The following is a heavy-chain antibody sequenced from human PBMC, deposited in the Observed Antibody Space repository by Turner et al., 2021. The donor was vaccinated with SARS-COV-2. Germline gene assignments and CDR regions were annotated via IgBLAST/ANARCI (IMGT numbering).Heavy chain of an antibody. Sequence: VQLLASGGGLVQPGGSLRLSFAASGFTFSSYAMSWVRQAPGKGLEWVSTMSGSGGSTYYADSVKGRFTISRDNSKNTLYLQMNSLRAEDTAVYYCAKDLGYYGSGSLWGQGTLVTVSS. CDR3: AKDLGYYGSGSL. V-gene: IGHV3-23*01. D-gene: IGHD3-10*01. CDR1: GFTFSSYA. J-gene: IGHJ4*02. CDR2: MSGSGGST.